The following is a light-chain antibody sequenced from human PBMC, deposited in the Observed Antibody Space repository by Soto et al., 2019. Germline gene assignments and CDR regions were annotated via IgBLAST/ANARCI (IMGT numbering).Light chain of an antibody. J-gene: IGLJ1*01. CDR3: GSWDSSLSDYV. CDR1: SSNLGGNS. Sequence: QSVLTQPPSVSAAPGQKVTISCSGSSSNLGGNSVSWYQQLPGTAPKLLIYDDNKRPSGIPDRFSGSKSGTSATLGITGFQTGDEADYYCGSWDSSLSDYVFGTGTKVTV. V-gene: IGLV1-51*01. CDR2: DDN.